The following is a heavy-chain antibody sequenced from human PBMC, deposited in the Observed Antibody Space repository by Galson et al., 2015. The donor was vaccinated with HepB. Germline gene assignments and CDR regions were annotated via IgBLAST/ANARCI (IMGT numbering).Heavy chain of an antibody. V-gene: IGHV3-21*01. D-gene: IGHD6-13*01. CDR2: ISSSSSYI. J-gene: IGHJ4*02. CDR1: GFTFSSYS. CDR3: ARVYSSSRKSDY. Sequence: SLRLSCAASGFTFSSYSMNWVRQAPGKGLEWVSSISSSSSYIYYADSVKGRFTISRDNAKNSLYLQMNSLRAEDTAVYYCARVYSSSRKSDYWGQGTLVTVSS.